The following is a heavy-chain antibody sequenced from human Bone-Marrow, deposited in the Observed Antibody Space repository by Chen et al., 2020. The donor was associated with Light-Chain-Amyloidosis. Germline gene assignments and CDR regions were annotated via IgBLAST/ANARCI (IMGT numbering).Heavy chain of an antibody. CDR1: GASVSSDYHY. V-gene: IGHV4-61*01. CDR2: IYYTGST. CDR3: VRRDVRWHIDF. D-gene: IGHD6-13*01. Sequence: QVQLQESGPGLVKPSGTLSLTCTVAGASVSSDYHYWTWIRQPPGDRLEWIGYIYYTGSTKYNPSLESRIAISIDTSKNQFSLKVNSVTAADTAVYYCVRRDVRWHIDFWDQGALVTVSS. J-gene: IGHJ4*02.